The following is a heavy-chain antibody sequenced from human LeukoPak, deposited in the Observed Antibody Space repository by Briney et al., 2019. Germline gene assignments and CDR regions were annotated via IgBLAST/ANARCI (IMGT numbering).Heavy chain of an antibody. CDR1: GFPFSSYS. J-gene: IGHJ3*02. Sequence: GSLSLSCAASGFPFSSYSMNWVRQAPGKGLEWVSSISSSSSYIYYADSVKGRFTISRDNAKNSLYLQMNSLRAEDTAVYYCARDTLRGDGAFDIWGQGTMVTVSS. CDR3: ARDTLRGDGAFDI. V-gene: IGHV3-21*01. CDR2: ISSSSSYI. D-gene: IGHD5-24*01.